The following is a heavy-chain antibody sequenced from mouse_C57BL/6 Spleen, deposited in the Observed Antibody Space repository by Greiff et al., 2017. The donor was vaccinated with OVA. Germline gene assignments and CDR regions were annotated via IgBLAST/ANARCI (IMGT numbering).Heavy chain of an antibody. CDR1: GYTFTSYT. Sequence: QVQLQQSGAELARPGASVKMSCKASGYTFTSYTMHWVKQRPGQGLEWIGYINPSSGYTKYNQKFKDKATLTADKSSSTAYMQLSSLTSDDSAVYYCARSDDYDERPVYYWGQGTLVTVSA. CDR2: INPSSGYT. V-gene: IGHV1-4*01. J-gene: IGHJ3*01. D-gene: IGHD2-4*01. CDR3: ARSDDYDERPVYY.